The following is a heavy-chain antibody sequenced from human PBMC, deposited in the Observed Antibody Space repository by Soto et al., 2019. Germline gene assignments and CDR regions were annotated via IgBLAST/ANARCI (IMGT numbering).Heavy chain of an antibody. Sequence: QVQLQESGPGLVKPSGTLSLTCAVSGASISSSTWWSWVRQPPGKGLGWIGEIHHAGITNYNPSLKSRVTISIDKPKNQFSLNLNSVTAADTAVYYCARYPGDYVFDYWGQGTLVTVSS. V-gene: IGHV4-4*02. CDR1: GASISSSTW. J-gene: IGHJ4*02. D-gene: IGHD4-17*01. CDR2: IHHAGIT. CDR3: ARYPGDYVFDY.